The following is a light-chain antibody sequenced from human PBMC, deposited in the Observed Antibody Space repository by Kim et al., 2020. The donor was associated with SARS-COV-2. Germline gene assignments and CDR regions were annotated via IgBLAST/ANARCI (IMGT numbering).Light chain of an antibody. CDR1: TFHAERSF. CDR3: ATWDVTLNGWV. V-gene: IGLV1-44*01. CDR2: TAN. J-gene: IGLJ3*02. Sequence: VHIAVAATTFHAERSFQHLYQQLPGTAPKVFISTANRRPPGVPDRFSGSRSGTSASLAISGLQSEDEADYYCATWDVTLNGWVFGGGTQLTVL.